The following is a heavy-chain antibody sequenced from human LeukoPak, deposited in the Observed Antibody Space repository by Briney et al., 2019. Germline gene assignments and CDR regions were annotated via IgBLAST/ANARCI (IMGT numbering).Heavy chain of an antibody. D-gene: IGHD6-19*01. CDR2: ISWNSGSI. J-gene: IGHJ4*02. CDR3: AKDRGIAVAHGTFDY. V-gene: IGHV3-9*01. Sequence: GGSLRLSCAASGFIFSSYSMSWVRQAPGKGLEWVSGISWNSGSIGYADSVKGRFTISRDNAKNSLYLQMNSLGAEDTALYYCAKDRGIAVAHGTFDYWGQGTLVTVSS. CDR1: GFIFSSYS.